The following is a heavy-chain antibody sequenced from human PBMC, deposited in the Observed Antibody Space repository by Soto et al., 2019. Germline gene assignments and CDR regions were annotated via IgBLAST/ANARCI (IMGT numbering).Heavy chain of an antibody. D-gene: IGHD3-10*01. Sequence: GGSLRLSCAASGFTFSSYWMHWVRQAPGKGLVWVSRINSDGSSTSYADSVKGRFTISRDNAKNTLYPQMNSLRSEDTAVYYCARDHYYGPYGMDVWGQGTTVTVSS. CDR2: INSDGSST. J-gene: IGHJ6*02. CDR3: ARDHYYGPYGMDV. CDR1: GFTFSSYW. V-gene: IGHV3-74*01.